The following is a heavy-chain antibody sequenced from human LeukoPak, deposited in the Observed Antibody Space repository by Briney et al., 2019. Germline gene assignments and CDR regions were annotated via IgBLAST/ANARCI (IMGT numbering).Heavy chain of an antibody. V-gene: IGHV4-38-2*01. J-gene: IGHJ4*02. CDR2: VFHTGST. D-gene: IGHD3-10*01. CDR1: GYSISSGYF. CDR3: ARETFGAPRLDY. Sequence: SETLSLTCDVSGYSISSGYFWGWIRQPPGKGLEWIGNVFHTGSTYYNPSLKSRVTISVDMSKNQLSLKMRSVTAADTAVYYGARETFGAPRLDYWGQGILVIVSS.